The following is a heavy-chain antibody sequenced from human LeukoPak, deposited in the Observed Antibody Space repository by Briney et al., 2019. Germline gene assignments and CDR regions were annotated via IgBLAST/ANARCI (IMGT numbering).Heavy chain of an antibody. CDR1: GFTFSSYA. Sequence: HPGRSLRLSCAASGFTFSSYAMHWVRQAPGKGLEWVAVISYDGSNKYYADSVKGRFTISRDNSKNTLYLQMNSLRAEDTAVYYCAKGLWFGEPHPLDYWGQGTLVTVSS. D-gene: IGHD3-10*01. CDR3: AKGLWFGEPHPLDY. V-gene: IGHV3-30*04. J-gene: IGHJ4*02. CDR2: ISYDGSNK.